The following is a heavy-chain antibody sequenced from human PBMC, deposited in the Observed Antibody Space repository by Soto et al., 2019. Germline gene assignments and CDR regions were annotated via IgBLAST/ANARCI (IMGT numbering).Heavy chain of an antibody. CDR2: IYYSGST. J-gene: IGHJ5*02. CDR1: GGSISSSSYY. V-gene: IGHV4-39*01. CDR3: ARHKAEKRPTDIVVVVAATLLGWFDP. Sequence: SETLSLTCTVSGGSISSSSYYWGWIRQPPGKGLEWIGSIYYSGSTYYNPSLKSRVTISVDTSKNQFSLKLSSVTAADTAGYYCARHKAEKRPTDIVVVVAATLLGWFDPWGQGTLVTVSS. D-gene: IGHD2-15*01.